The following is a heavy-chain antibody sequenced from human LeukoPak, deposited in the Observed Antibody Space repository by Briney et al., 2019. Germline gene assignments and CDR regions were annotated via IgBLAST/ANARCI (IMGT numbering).Heavy chain of an antibody. V-gene: IGHV3-53*01. J-gene: IGHJ3*02. D-gene: IGHD2-15*01. CDR3: ARDTGSGYCSGGRCRGAFDI. CDR2: IYSGDNT. Sequence: PGGSLRLSCEGSAFIFSGHWMNWVRQAPGKGLEWVSVIYSGDNTYYADSVKGRFTISRDTPKNVLNLQMNSLRAEDTAVYYCARDTGSGYCSGGRCRGAFDIWGQGTMVTVSS. CDR1: AFIFSGHW.